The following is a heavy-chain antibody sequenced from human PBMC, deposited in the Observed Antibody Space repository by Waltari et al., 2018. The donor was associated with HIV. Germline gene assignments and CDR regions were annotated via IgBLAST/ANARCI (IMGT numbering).Heavy chain of an antibody. D-gene: IGHD3-3*01. CDR3: ARITIFGVVNDYGMDV. CDR2: IKQDGSEK. J-gene: IGHJ6*02. Sequence: EVQLVESGGGLVQPGGSLRLSCAASGFTFSSHWMSWVRQAPGKGLEWVAKIKQDGSEKYYVDSVKGRFTISRDNAKNSLYLQMNSLRAEDTAVYYCARITIFGVVNDYGMDVWGQGTTVTVSS. V-gene: IGHV3-7*01. CDR1: GFTFSSHW.